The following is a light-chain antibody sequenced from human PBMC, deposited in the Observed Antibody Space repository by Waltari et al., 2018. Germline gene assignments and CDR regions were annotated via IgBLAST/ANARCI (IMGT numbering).Light chain of an antibody. V-gene: IGKV3-20*01. CDR3: QKYGTLPAT. J-gene: IGKJ1*01. Sequence: EIMLTQSPGTLSLSPGERATLSCRASPSISTYLAWYQQKPGQAPRRLIYDEASRATGIPDRFSGSVSGTDFSLTISILEPEDSAVYYCQKYGTLPATFGQGTKVEIK. CDR2: DEA. CDR1: PSISTY.